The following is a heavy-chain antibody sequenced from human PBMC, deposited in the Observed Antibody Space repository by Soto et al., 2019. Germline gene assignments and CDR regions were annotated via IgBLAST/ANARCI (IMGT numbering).Heavy chain of an antibody. CDR3: ARGGISMAWNYYYYGRDV. V-gene: IGHV4-34*01. D-gene: IGHD2-8*01. J-gene: IGHJ6*02. Sequence: QVQLHQRGAGLLKPSETLSLTCAVSGASVSGQYWSWIRQPPGKGLEWVGEIIPTGSTTYNPSLKSRLSFSLDTSKNHFSLNLTSVSVADTAVYYCARGGISMAWNYYYYGRDVWGQGTTVTGSS. CDR1: GASVSGQY. CDR2: IIPTGST.